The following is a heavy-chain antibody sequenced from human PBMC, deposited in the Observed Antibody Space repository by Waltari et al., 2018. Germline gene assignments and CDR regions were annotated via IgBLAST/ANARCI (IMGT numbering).Heavy chain of an antibody. V-gene: IGHV3-23*01. CDR1: GFTFSRYA. CDR3: AKGDWLDF. D-gene: IGHD3-9*01. J-gene: IGHJ4*02. Sequence: EVQLLESGGRLVQPGRSVRLSCVASGFTFSRYAMTWVRQAPGRGLEWFAVINDDNYSTQYANSVKGRFTISRDNSKNTLYLQMNSLRGEDTASYYCAKGDWLDFWGQGTLVTVSS. CDR2: INDDNYST.